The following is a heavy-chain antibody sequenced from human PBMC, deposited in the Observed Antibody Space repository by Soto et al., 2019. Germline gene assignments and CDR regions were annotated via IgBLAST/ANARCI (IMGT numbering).Heavy chain of an antibody. CDR1: GGTFSSYA. Sequence: QVQLVQSGAEVKKPGSSVKVSCKASGGTFSSYAISWVRQAPGQGLEWMGGINPNSGGTNYAQKFQGRVTMTRDTSISTAYMELSSLRSDDTAVYYCAREGWESAHPWDYWGQGTLVTVSS. CDR2: INPNSGGT. J-gene: IGHJ4*02. V-gene: IGHV1-2*02. D-gene: IGHD6-6*01. CDR3: AREGWESAHPWDY.